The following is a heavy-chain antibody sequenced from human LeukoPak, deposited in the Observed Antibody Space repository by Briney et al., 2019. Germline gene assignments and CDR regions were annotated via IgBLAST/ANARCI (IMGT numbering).Heavy chain of an antibody. CDR2: IIPIFGTA. J-gene: IGHJ5*02. Sequence: SVKVSCKASGGTFSSYAISWVRQAPGQGLEWMGGIIPIFGTANYARKFQGRVTITADKSTSTAYMELSSLRPEDTAVYYCARGLGYQLLWDDWFDPWGQGTLVTVSS. CDR3: ARGLGYQLLWDDWFDP. CDR1: GGTFSSYA. V-gene: IGHV1-69*06. D-gene: IGHD2-2*01.